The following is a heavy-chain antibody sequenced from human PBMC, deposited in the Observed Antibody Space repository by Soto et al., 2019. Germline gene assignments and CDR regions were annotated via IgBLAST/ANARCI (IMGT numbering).Heavy chain of an antibody. CDR3: ARDVGEWLRSAHHSLDY. CDR2: IWYDGSNK. J-gene: IGHJ4*02. D-gene: IGHD5-12*01. CDR1: GFTFSTHG. Sequence: PGGSLRLSCAASGFTFSTHGMHWVRQAPGKGLEWAALIWYDGSNKFYADSVKGRFTISRDNSKNTQYLQMNSLRAEDTAVYYCARDVGEWLRSAHHSLDYWGQGTLVTVSS. V-gene: IGHV3-33*01.